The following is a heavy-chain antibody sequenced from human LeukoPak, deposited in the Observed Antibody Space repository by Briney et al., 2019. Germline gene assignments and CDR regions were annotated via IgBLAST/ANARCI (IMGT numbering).Heavy chain of an antibody. CDR1: GGSISSYY. CDR2: IYHSGST. Sequence: PSETLSLTCTVSGGSISSYYWSWIRQPPGKGLEWIGYIYHSGSTNYNPSLKSRVTISVDTSKNQFSLKLSSVTAADTAVYYCARDLRALGSHAFDIWGQGTMVTVSS. D-gene: IGHD3-10*01. V-gene: IGHV4-59*01. CDR3: ARDLRALGSHAFDI. J-gene: IGHJ3*02.